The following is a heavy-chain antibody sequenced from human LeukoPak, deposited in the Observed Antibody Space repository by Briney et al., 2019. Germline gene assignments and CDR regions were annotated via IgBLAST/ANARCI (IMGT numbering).Heavy chain of an antibody. J-gene: IGHJ6*03. V-gene: IGHV5-51*01. Sequence: GESLKISCKGSGYSFTSYWIGWVRQMPGKGLEWMGIIYPGDSDTRYSPSFQGQVTISADKSISTAYLQWSSLKASDTAMYYCARLESVIESSWYENYYYYYMDVWGKGTTVTVSS. CDR2: IYPGDSDT. D-gene: IGHD6-13*01. CDR1: GYSFTSYW. CDR3: ARLESVIESSWYENYYYYYMDV.